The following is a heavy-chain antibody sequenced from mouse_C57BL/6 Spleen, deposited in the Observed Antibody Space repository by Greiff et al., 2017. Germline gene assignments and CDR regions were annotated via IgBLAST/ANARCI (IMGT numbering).Heavy chain of an antibody. CDR1: GYTFTSYW. V-gene: IGHV1-64*01. CDR2: IHPNSGST. CDR3: ARLGAQDTYYAKEY. J-gene: IGHJ4*01. Sequence: VQLQQPGAELVKPGASVKLSCKASGYTFTSYWMHWVKQRPGQGLEWIGMIHPNSGSTNYNEKFKSKATLTVDKSSSTAYMQLSSLTSEDSAVYYCARLGAQDTYYAKEYWGQGPSVTVAS. D-gene: IGHD3-2*02.